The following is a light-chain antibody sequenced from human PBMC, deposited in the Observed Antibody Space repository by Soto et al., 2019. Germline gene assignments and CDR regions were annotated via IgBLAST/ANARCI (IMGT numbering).Light chain of an antibody. CDR1: QSLSSSY. CDR3: QQSGSWYT. V-gene: IGKV3-20*01. CDR2: GAS. J-gene: IGKJ2*01. Sequence: EIVLTQSPGTLSLSPGDRATLSCRASQSLSSSYLAWYQQRPGQAPRLLIYGASSRATGIPDRFSGSRSGTDFTLTIXSLEPEXFAXXYCQQSGSWYTFGQGTKLEIK.